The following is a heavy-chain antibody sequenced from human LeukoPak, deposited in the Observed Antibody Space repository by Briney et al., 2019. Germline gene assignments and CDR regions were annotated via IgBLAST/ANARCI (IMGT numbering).Heavy chain of an antibody. Sequence: PSETLSLTCTVSGGSISSYYWSWIRQPAGKGLEWIGRIYTSGSTNYNPSLTSRVTMSVDTSKNQFSLKLSSVTAADTAVYYCARGIVVVPAAMSWFDPWGQGTLVTVSS. CDR1: GGSISSYY. CDR3: ARGIVVVPAAMSWFDP. J-gene: IGHJ5*02. D-gene: IGHD2-2*01. V-gene: IGHV4-4*07. CDR2: IYTSGST.